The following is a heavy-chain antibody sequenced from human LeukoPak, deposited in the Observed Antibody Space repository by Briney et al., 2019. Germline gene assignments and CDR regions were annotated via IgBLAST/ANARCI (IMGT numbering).Heavy chain of an antibody. CDR1: GYVFSDSA. Sequence: GASVKVSCKTSGYVFSDSAMHWVRQATGQRLEWMGWINAGNGYTRYSQKFQGRVTMTRDTSASTVYMQLRSLRSEDTAVYYCARGANYYDSSGSSNWLGPWGRGTLVTVSS. CDR3: ARGANYYDSSGSSNWLGP. V-gene: IGHV1-3*01. J-gene: IGHJ5*02. CDR2: INAGNGYT. D-gene: IGHD3-22*01.